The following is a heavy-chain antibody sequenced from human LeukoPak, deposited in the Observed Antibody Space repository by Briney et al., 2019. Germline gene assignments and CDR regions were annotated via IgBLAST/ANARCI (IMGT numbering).Heavy chain of an antibody. V-gene: IGHV3-21*01. Sequence: GGSLRLSCAASGFTFSSYSMNWVRQAPGKGLELVSSISSSSYIYYADSVKGRFTISRDNAKNSLYLQMNSLRAEDTAVYYCARDQVEMATIPFDYWGQGTLVSVSS. D-gene: IGHD5-24*01. CDR3: ARDQVEMATIPFDY. CDR2: ISSSSYI. J-gene: IGHJ4*02. CDR1: GFTFSSYS.